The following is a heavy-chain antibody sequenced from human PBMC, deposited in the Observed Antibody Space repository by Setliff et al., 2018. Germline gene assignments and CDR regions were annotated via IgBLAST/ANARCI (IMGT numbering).Heavy chain of an antibody. D-gene: IGHD1-26*01. CDR1: GYRFSSHW. Sequence: GESLKLSCKGSGYRFSSHWIGWVRQMPGKGLEWMGIIYPGYSDTRYSPSFQGQVTISADKSISTAYLQWSSLKASDTAMYYCASSSGSSSNDAFDIWGQGTTVTVSS. J-gene: IGHJ3*02. CDR2: IYPGYSDT. V-gene: IGHV5-51*01. CDR3: ASSSGSSSNDAFDI.